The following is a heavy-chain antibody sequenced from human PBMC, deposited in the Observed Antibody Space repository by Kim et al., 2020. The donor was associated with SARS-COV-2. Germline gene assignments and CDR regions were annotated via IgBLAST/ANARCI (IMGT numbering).Heavy chain of an antibody. J-gene: IGHJ4*02. V-gene: IGHV4-39*01. CDR2: IYYSGST. CDR1: GGSISSSSYY. CDR3: ACIPLGRLQLWLEGSDY. Sequence: SETLSLTCTVSGGSISSSSYYWGWLRQPPGKGREWIGSIYYSGSTYYNPSLKSRVTTSVDTSKNQFSLKLGSVTAADTAVYYCACIPLGRLQLWLEGSDYWGQGTLVTVSS. D-gene: IGHD5-18*01.